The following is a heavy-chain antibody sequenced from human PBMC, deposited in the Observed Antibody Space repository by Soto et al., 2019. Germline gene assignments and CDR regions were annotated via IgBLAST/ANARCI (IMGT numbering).Heavy chain of an antibody. V-gene: IGHV3-53*01. D-gene: IGHD6-6*01. Sequence: PGGSLRLSCAASGFTVSSNYMSWVRQAPGKGLEWVSVIYSGGSTYYADSVKGRFTISRDNSKNTLYLQMNSLRAEDTAVYYCARDFGYSSSSQAGGYYYGMDVWGQGTTVTVSS. CDR1: GFTVSSNY. CDR2: IYSGGST. J-gene: IGHJ6*02. CDR3: ARDFGYSSSSQAGGYYYGMDV.